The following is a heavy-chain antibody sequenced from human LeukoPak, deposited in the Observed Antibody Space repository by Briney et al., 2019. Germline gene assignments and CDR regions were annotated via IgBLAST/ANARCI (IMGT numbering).Heavy chain of an antibody. CDR3: AKNGMSYDFWSGYFDY. Sequence: GGSLRLSCAASGFTFSSYSMNWVRQAPGKGLEWVSSISSSSSYIYYADSVKGRFTISRDNAKNSLYLQMNSLRAEDTAVYYCAKNGMSYDFWSGYFDYWGQGTLVTVSS. CDR2: ISSSSSYI. V-gene: IGHV3-21*04. CDR1: GFTFSSYS. D-gene: IGHD3-3*01. J-gene: IGHJ4*02.